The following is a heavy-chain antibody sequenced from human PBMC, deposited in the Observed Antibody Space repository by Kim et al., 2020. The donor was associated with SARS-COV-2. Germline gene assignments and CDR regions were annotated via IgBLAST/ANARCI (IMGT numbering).Heavy chain of an antibody. V-gene: IGHV5-51*01. CDR3: ARSLSVRNWFDP. Sequence: GESLKISCKGSGYSLSAYWIGWVRQMPGKGLEWMGIIYVGDSDTRYSPSFQGQVTISADKSLNTAYLQWSSLKASDTAMYYCARSLSVRNWFDPWGQGTLVTVSS. CDR1: GYSLSAYW. CDR2: IYVGDSDT. J-gene: IGHJ5*02. D-gene: IGHD3-10*01.